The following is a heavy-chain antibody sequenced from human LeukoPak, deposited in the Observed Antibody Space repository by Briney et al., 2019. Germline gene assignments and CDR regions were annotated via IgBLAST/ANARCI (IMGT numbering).Heavy chain of an antibody. CDR2: INPNSGGT. D-gene: IGHD1-7*01. CDR3: ARETPSWNYKY. CDR1: GGTFSSYA. V-gene: IGHV1-2*06. J-gene: IGHJ4*02. Sequence: GASVKVSCKASGGTFSSYAISWVRQAPGQGLEWMGRINPNSGGTNYAQKFQGRVTMTRDTSISTAYMELSRLRSDDTAVYYCARETPSWNYKYWGQGTLVTVSS.